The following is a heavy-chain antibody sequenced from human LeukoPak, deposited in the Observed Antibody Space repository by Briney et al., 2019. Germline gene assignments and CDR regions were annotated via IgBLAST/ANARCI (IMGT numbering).Heavy chain of an antibody. CDR1: GFTFSSYW. CDR3: ARAGYSSGYDY. CDR2: IEKDGSQT. V-gene: IGHV3-7*01. Sequence: GGPLRLSCAASGFTFSSYWMAWVRQAPGKGLEWLANIEKDGSQTYYVDSMEGRFTISRDNAKNSLYLQMNSLRAEDTALYYCARAGYSSGYDYWGQGTLVTVSS. J-gene: IGHJ4*02. D-gene: IGHD6-19*01.